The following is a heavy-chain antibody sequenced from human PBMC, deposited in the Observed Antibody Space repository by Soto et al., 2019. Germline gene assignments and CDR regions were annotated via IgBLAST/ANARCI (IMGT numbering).Heavy chain of an antibody. Sequence: GGSLRLSCAASGFTFDDYAMHWVRQAPGKGLEWVSGISWNSGSIGYADSVKGRFTISRDNAKNSLYLQMNSLRAEDTALYYCAKDSRLRSDYYYYMDVWGKGTTVTVSS. CDR1: GFTFDDYA. J-gene: IGHJ6*03. CDR2: ISWNSGSI. D-gene: IGHD5-12*01. V-gene: IGHV3-9*01. CDR3: AKDSRLRSDYYYYMDV.